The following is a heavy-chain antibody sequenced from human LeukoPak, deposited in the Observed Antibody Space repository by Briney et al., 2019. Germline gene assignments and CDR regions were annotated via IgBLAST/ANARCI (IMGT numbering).Heavy chain of an antibody. J-gene: IGHJ4*02. CDR3: AKSSYYDSSGYYREYYFDY. D-gene: IGHD3-22*01. CDR2: VSGSGGST. CDR1: GFTFSSYA. V-gene: IGHV3-23*01. Sequence: GSLRLSCAASGFTFSSYAIHWVRQAPGKGLEWVSSVSGSGGSTYYADSVKGRFTISRDNSKSTLFLQMNSLRAEDTAVYYCAKSSYYDSSGYYREYYFDYWGQGTLVTVSS.